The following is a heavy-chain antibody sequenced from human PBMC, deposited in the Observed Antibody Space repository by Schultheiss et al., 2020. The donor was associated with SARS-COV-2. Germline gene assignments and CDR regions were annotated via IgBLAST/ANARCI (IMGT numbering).Heavy chain of an antibody. D-gene: IGHD2-15*01. V-gene: IGHV3-23*01. Sequence: GESLKISCAASGFTFSSYSMNWVLQAPGKGLVWVSAITNTVSGGWTYYADSVKGRFTISRDNSKNTLYLQMNSLRAEDTAVYYCAKLGKGYCSGGSCLDWFDPWGQGTLVTVSS. CDR3: AKLGKGYCSGGSCLDWFDP. J-gene: IGHJ5*02. CDR2: ITNTVSGGWT. CDR1: GFTFSSYS.